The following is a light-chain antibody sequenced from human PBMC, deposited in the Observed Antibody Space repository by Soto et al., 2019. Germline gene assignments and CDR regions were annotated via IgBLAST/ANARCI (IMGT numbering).Light chain of an antibody. V-gene: IGKV1-9*01. CDR3: QQLNSHPRT. J-gene: IGKJ2*01. Sequence: DIQLTQSPFFLSASVGDRVTISCRASQAIYSYLAWYKQKPGKAPKLLIFGASKLHSGVPSRCSGSGSGTAFTLTISSLQPEDFASYYCQQLNSHPRTFGQGTKLEIK. CDR2: GAS. CDR1: QAIYSY.